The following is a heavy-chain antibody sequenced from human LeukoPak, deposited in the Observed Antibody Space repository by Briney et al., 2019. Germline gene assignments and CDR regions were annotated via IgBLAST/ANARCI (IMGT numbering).Heavy chain of an antibody. CDR1: GDTFNSYA. CDR3: ARGLIVVRPTSSYYFDY. CDR2: IIPMFDTP. J-gene: IGHJ4*02. V-gene: IGHV1-69*06. D-gene: IGHD3-22*01. Sequence: ASVEVSCKASGDTFNSYAIAWVRQAPGQGLEWMGGIIPMFDTPDYAQKFQGRVTITADKSTSTVYMELSSLRSEDTAVYYCARGLIVVRPTSSYYFDYWGQGTLVTVSS.